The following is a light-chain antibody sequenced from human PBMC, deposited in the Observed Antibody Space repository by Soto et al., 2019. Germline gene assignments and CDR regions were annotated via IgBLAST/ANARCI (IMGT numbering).Light chain of an antibody. CDR2: EVS. Sequence: QSVLTQPASVSGSPGQSITISCTGTSSDVGSYNLVSWYQQHPGKASKLMIYEVSKRPSGVSNRFSGSKSGNTASLTISGLQAEDEADYYCCSYAGSSLYVFGTGTKVTVL. J-gene: IGLJ1*01. V-gene: IGLV2-23*02. CDR3: CSYAGSSLYV. CDR1: SSDVGSYNL.